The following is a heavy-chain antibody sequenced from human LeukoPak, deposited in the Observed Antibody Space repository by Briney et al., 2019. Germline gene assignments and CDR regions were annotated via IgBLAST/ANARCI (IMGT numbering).Heavy chain of an antibody. CDR1: GYTFTGYY. V-gene: IGHV1-2*02. Sequence: ASVKVSCKASGYTFTGYYMHWVRQAPGQGLEWMGWINPNSGGTNYAQKFQGRVTMTRDTSISTAYKELSRLRSDDTAVYYCARDQSARGKRPLYWGQGTLVTVSS. CDR2: INPNSGGT. CDR3: ARDQSARGKRPLY. D-gene: IGHD3-10*01. J-gene: IGHJ4*02.